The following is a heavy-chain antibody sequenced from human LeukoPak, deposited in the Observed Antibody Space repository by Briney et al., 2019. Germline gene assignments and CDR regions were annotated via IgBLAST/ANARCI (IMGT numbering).Heavy chain of an antibody. Sequence: ASVKVSCKASGYTFTSYDINWVRQAPGQGLEWMGWVSGYNGNTNYAQKFQGRVTMTIDTSTSTLYMELRSLRSDDTAVYYCARGRTHRRLWLGESTGGPFDYWGQGTLVTVSS. V-gene: IGHV1-18*01. D-gene: IGHD3-10*01. J-gene: IGHJ4*02. CDR2: VSGYNGNT. CDR3: ARGRTHRRLWLGESTGGPFDY. CDR1: GYTFTSYD.